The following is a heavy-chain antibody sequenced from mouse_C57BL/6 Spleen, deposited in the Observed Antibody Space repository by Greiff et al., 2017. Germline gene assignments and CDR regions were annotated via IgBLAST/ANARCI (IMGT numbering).Heavy chain of an antibody. Sequence: EVQLQQSGAELVRPGASVKLSCTASGFNIKDDYMHWVKQRPEQGLEWIGWIDPENGDTEYASKFQGKATITADTSSNTAYLQLSSLTAEDTAVYYCTPRSLGYWGQGTTLTVSS. D-gene: IGHD3-3*01. CDR1: GFNIKDDY. CDR3: TPRSLGY. CDR2: IDPENGDT. V-gene: IGHV14-4*01. J-gene: IGHJ2*01.